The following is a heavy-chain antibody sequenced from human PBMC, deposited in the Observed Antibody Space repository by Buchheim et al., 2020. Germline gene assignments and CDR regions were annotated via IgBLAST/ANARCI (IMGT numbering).Heavy chain of an antibody. CDR3: VKDLPNSGFAYDY. V-gene: IGHV3-74*01. J-gene: IGHJ4*02. Sequence: EVQLVESGGGLVQPGGSLRLSCAASGFTFSRYWMHWVRQAPGKGLMWVSRVNSDGSGIGYADSVKGRFTISRDNAKNTLYLQMNSLRAEDTAVYYCVKDLPNSGFAYDYWGQGSL. CDR1: GFTFSRYW. CDR2: VNSDGSGI. D-gene: IGHD5-12*01.